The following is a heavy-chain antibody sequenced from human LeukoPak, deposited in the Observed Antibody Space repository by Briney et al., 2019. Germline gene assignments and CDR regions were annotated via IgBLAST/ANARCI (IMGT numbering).Heavy chain of an antibody. J-gene: IGHJ4*02. Sequence: SETLSLTCAVYGGSFSGYYWSWIRQPPGKGLEWIGEINHSGSTNYNPSLKSRVTISVDTSKNQFSLKLSSVTAADTAVYYCARGPGGGSGYRYFDYWGQGTLVTVSS. CDR1: GGSFSGYY. CDR3: ARGPGGGSGYRYFDY. V-gene: IGHV4-34*01. D-gene: IGHD3-22*01. CDR2: INHSGST.